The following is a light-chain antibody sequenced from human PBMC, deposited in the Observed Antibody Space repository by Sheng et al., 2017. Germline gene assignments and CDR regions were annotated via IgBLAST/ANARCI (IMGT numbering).Light chain of an antibody. Sequence: SYELTQPPSVSVSPGQTASITCSGDELGDKYAHWYRQKPGQSPVLVIYQDSQRPSGIPERFSGSNSGNTATLTISGTQAMDEADYYCQAWDSRTVVFGGGTKLTVL. V-gene: IGLV3-1*01. CDR3: QAWDSRTVV. CDR1: ELGDKY. J-gene: IGLJ3*02. CDR2: QDS.